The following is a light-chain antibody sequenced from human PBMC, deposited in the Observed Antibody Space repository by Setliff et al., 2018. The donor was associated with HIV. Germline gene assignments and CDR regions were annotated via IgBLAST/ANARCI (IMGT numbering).Light chain of an antibody. J-gene: IGLJ2*01. Sequence: ALAQPASVSGSPGQSITISCTGSRSDIGAYNYVSWYQHHPGKAPKLMISEVNKRPSGVSTRFSGSKTGNTASLTISGLQAEDESDYYCTSYTTSSTLVFGGGTKVTVL. V-gene: IGLV2-14*01. CDR2: EVN. CDR1: RSDIGAYNY. CDR3: TSYTTSSTLV.